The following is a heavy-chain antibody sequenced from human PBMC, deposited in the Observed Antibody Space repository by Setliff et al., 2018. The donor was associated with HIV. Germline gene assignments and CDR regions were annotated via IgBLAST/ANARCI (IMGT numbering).Heavy chain of an antibody. J-gene: IGHJ4*02. CDR3: VRDIKYGSGSSHIGPSPGFDY. CDR2: INPNSGGT. CDR1: GYTFTSYA. V-gene: IGHV1-2*06. D-gene: IGHD3-10*01. Sequence: GASVKVSCKASGYTFTSYAMHWVRQAPGQGLEWMGRINPNSGGTNYAQKFKGRFTMTRDTSISTAYMELSRLTSDDTAVYFCVRDIKYGSGSSHIGPSPGFDYWGQGTLVTVSS.